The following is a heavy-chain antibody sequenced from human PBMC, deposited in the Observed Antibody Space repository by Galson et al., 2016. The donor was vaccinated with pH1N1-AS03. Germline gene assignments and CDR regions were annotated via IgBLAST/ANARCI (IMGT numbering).Heavy chain of an antibody. CDR1: GLTFSSYA. CDR3: AKDEGDGYYSGGSCYKYFDY. J-gene: IGHJ4*02. V-gene: IGHV3-23*01. D-gene: IGHD2-15*01. Sequence: SLRLSCAASGLTFSSYAMSWVRQSPGKGLEWVSALSGGGVSTYYADSVKGRFTISRDNSKNTLYLQMNSLRAEDTAIYYCAKDEGDGYYSGGSCYKYFDYWGQGTLVIVSS. CDR2: LSGGGVST.